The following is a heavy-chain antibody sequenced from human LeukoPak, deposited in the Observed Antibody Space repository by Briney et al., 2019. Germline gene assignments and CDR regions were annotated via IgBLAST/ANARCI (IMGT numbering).Heavy chain of an antibody. J-gene: IGHJ6*02. CDR1: GFTFSTYA. D-gene: IGHD3-22*01. Sequence: PGGSLRLSCAASGFTFSTYAMSWVRQAPGKGLEWASGISGSGGSTYYADSVKGRFTISRDNSKNTLYLQMNSLRAEDTAVYYCAKNAAYYYDSSGYAQLDVWGQGTTVTVSS. CDR3: AKNAAYYYDSSGYAQLDV. CDR2: ISGSGGST. V-gene: IGHV3-23*01.